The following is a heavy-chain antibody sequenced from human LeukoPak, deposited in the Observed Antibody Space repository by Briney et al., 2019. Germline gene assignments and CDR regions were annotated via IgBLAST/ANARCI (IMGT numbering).Heavy chain of an antibody. CDR3: AKHRGYSYGSLGMDV. Sequence: GRSLRLSCAASGFTFSSYGMHWVRQAPGKGLEWVAVISYDGSNKYYANSVKGRFTISRDNSKNTLYLQMNSLRAEDTAVYYCAKHRGYSYGSLGMDVWGQGTTVTVSS. CDR2: ISYDGSNK. D-gene: IGHD5-18*01. V-gene: IGHV3-30*18. CDR1: GFTFSSYG. J-gene: IGHJ6*02.